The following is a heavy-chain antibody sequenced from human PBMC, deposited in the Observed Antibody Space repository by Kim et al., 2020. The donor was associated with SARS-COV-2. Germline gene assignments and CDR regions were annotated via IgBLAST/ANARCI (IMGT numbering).Heavy chain of an antibody. CDR3: ARTYYYDSSGYLLDY. V-gene: IGHV1-2*02. Sequence: ASVKVSCKASGYTFTGYYMHWVRQAPGQGLEWMGWINPNSGGTNYAQKFQGRVTMTRDTSISTAYMELSRLRSDDTAVYYCARTYYYDSSGYLLDYWGQGTLVTVSS. CDR2: INPNSGGT. CDR1: GYTFTGYY. J-gene: IGHJ4*02. D-gene: IGHD3-22*01.